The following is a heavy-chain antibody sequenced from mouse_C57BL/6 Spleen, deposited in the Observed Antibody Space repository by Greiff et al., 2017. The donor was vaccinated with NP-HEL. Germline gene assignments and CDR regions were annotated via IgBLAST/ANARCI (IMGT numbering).Heavy chain of an antibody. CDR1: GFTFSSYG. V-gene: IGHV5-6*02. CDR3: ARRGGSEVDY. CDR2: ISSGGSYT. Sequence: EVMLVESGGDLVKPGGSLKLSCAASGFTFSSYGMSWVRQTPDKRLEWVATISSGGSYTYYPDSVKGRFTISRDNAKNTLYLQMSSLKSEDTAMYYCARRGGSEVDYWGQGTTLTVSS. J-gene: IGHJ2*01. D-gene: IGHD1-3*01.